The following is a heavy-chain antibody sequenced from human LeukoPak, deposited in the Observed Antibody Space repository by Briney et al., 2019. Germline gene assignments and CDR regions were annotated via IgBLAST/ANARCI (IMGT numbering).Heavy chain of an antibody. CDR3: SSHLSNAFDI. Sequence: PSETLSLTCAVSGASIRTCYWSWIRQPPGKGLEWIGYIYHSGSTNYNPSLKSRVTMSVDTSKNQFSLKLSSVTAADTAVYYCSSHLSNAFDIWGQGTMVIVSS. CDR2: IYHSGST. D-gene: IGHD2/OR15-2a*01. CDR1: GASIRTCY. V-gene: IGHV4-59*01. J-gene: IGHJ3*02.